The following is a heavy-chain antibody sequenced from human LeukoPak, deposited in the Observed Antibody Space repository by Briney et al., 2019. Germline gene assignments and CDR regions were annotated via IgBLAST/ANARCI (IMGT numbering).Heavy chain of an antibody. CDR3: ARHAGAYPRTFDI. J-gene: IGHJ3*02. V-gene: IGHV4-39*01. CDR1: GGSISSSSYY. CDR2: IYYSGST. Sequence: PSETLSLTCTVSGGSISSSSYYWGWIRQPPGKGLEWIGSIYYSGSTYYNPSLKSRVTISVDTSKNQFSLKLSSVTAADTAVYYCARHAGAYPRTFDIWGQGTMVTVSS.